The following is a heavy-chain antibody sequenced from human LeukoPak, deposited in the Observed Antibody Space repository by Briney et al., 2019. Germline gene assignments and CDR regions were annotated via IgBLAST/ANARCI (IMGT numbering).Heavy chain of an antibody. Sequence: SETLSLTCTVSGGSISSYYWSWIRQPPGKGLEWIGYIYYSGSTNYNPSLKSRVTISVDTSKNQFSLKLSSVTAADTAVYYCARVYSGSHYGVSQTKYYFDYWGQGTLVTVSS. CDR2: IYYSGST. D-gene: IGHD1-26*01. V-gene: IGHV4-59*01. J-gene: IGHJ4*02. CDR3: ARVYSGSHYGVSQTKYYFDY. CDR1: GGSISSYY.